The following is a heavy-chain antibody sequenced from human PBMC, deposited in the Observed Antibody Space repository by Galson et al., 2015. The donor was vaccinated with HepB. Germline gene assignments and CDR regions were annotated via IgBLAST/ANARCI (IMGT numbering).Heavy chain of an antibody. V-gene: IGHV3-7*01. CDR2: IKPDGSEK. CDR3: AGGLSRWDF. J-gene: IGHJ4*02. D-gene: IGHD2/OR15-2a*01. CDR1: GFTFTTYW. Sequence: SLRLSCAASGFTFTTYWMTWVRQAPGKGLEWVANIKPDGSEKNYVDSVEGRFTISRDNAQNSVYLQMNSLRAEDTALYYCAGGLSRWDFWGQGTLVTDSS.